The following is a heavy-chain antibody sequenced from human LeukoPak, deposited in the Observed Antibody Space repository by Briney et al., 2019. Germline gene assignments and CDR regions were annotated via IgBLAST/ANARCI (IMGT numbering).Heavy chain of an antibody. Sequence: SETQSLTCTVSGGSMSSYHWGWFRQPPGKGLEWIGYIYYSGTTKYNPYLQSRVTISVDTSKNQFSLKLNSVTAADTAMFYCARYGPFCGADCLDSWGQGTVVTVSS. D-gene: IGHD2-21*02. CDR1: GGSMSSYH. CDR3: ARYGPFCGADCLDS. V-gene: IGHV4-59*08. CDR2: IYYSGTT. J-gene: IGHJ4*02.